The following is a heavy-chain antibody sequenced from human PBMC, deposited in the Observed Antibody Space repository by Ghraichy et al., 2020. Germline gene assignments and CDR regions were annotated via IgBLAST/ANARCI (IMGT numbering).Heavy chain of an antibody. CDR1: GGSISSGGYY. V-gene: IGHV4-31*03. J-gene: IGHJ4*02. Sequence: SETLSLTCTVSGGSISSGGYYWSWIRQHPGKGLEWIGYIYYSGSTYYNPSLKSRVTISVDTSKNQFSLKLSSVTAADTAVYYCARGTAMVTFTLWGQGTLVTVSS. CDR2: IYYSGST. D-gene: IGHD5-18*01. CDR3: ARGTAMVTFTL.